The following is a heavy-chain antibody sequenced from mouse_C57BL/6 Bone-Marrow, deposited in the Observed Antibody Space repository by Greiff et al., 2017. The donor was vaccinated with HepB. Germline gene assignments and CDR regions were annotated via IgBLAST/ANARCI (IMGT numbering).Heavy chain of an antibody. V-gene: IGHV5-12*01. Sequence: DVMLVESGGGLVQPGGSLKLSCAASGFTFSDYYMYWVRQTPEKRLEWVAYISNGGGSTYYPDTVKGRFTISRDNAKNTLYLQMSRLKSEDTAMYYCARGTYYDYDGGFAYWGQGTLVTVSA. CDR3: ARGTYYDYDGGFAY. CDR2: ISNGGGST. CDR1: GFTFSDYY. D-gene: IGHD2-4*01. J-gene: IGHJ3*01.